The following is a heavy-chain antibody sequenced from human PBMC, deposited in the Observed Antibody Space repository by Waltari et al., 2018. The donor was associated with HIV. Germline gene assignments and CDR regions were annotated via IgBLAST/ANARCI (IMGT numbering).Heavy chain of an antibody. Sequence: QLQLQESGPGLVKPSETLSLTCTVSGGSISSSTYYWVWVRQPPGKGLEWIGGIFYTGSNFYSPSLRSRLNISVDASKNQFSLRMTSVTAADTAIYYCARAREGLDVPTALDSWGQGTLVTVSS. CDR1: GGSISSSTYY. CDR3: ARAREGLDVPTALDS. J-gene: IGHJ4*02. CDR2: IFYTGSN. V-gene: IGHV4-39*07. D-gene: IGHD2-2*01.